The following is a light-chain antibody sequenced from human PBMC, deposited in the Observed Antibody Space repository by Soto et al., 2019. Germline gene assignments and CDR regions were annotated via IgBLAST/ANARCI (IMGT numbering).Light chain of an antibody. J-gene: IGKJ4*01. V-gene: IGKV3-11*01. Sequence: EIVLTQSPATLSLSAGERATLSCRASQSVDSYLTWYQQKPGQAPRLLIYDVSKRATGIPVRFSGSGSGTDFTLTISSLEPEDVAIYYCQLRRNWPLTFGGGTKVEIK. CDR1: QSVDSY. CDR3: QLRRNWPLT. CDR2: DVS.